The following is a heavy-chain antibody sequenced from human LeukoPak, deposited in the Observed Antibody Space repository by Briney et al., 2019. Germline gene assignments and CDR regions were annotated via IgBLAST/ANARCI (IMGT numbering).Heavy chain of an antibody. Sequence: PGRSLRLSCVKTGFSISNYAINWVRQAPGKGQEWVAVIWGDGSSRVYADSVRGRFTMSSDNSKNTVYLQMNNLRAEDTAVYYCAKSGDTGFDFFDFWGQGTLVTVSS. CDR2: IWGDGSSR. D-gene: IGHD5-12*01. CDR3: AKSGDTGFDFFDF. J-gene: IGHJ4*02. V-gene: IGHV3-33*06. CDR1: GFSISNYA.